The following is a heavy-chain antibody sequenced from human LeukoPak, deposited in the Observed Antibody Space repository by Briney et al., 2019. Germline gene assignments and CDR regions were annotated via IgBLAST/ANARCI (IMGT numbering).Heavy chain of an antibody. CDR1: GGSFSGYY. Sequence: SETLSLTCAVYGGSFSGYYWSWIRQPPGKGLEWIGEINHSGSTNYNPSLKSRVTISVDTSKNQFSLKLSSVTAADTAVYYCARVSVSRYCSGGSRYSYYYYGMDVWGKGTTVTVSS. CDR3: ARVSVSRYCSGGSRYSYYYYGMDV. CDR2: INHSGST. V-gene: IGHV4-34*01. D-gene: IGHD2-15*01. J-gene: IGHJ6*04.